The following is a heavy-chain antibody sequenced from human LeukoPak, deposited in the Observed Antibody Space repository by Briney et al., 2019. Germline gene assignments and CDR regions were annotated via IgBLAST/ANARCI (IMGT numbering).Heavy chain of an antibody. CDR1: GFSFDDYA. CDR2: IFGDASST. D-gene: IGHD6-13*01. V-gene: IGHV3-43*02. CDR3: AKAIAAPVWYLDL. J-gene: IGHJ2*01. Sequence: PVGSLRLSCAVSGFSFDDYALHWVSQAPRKGLEWVSLIFGDASSTYSVDSAKDRFTISRDNSMNTLYLQMNTLRAEETHVYYSAKAIAAPVWYLDLWGRGTLVTVSS.